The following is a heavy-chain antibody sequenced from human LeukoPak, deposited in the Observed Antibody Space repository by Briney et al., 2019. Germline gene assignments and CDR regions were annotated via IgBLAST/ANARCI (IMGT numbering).Heavy chain of an antibody. CDR1: GYAFTGYH. J-gene: IGHJ4*02. CDR2: INPNSGDT. CDR3: ARDYCSSTSCLFDY. Sequence: ASVKVSCKASGYAFTGYHMHWVRQAPGQGLEWMGRINPNSGDTNYAQKFQGRVAMTGDTSISTAFMELTRLRSDDTAVYYCARDYCSSTSCLFDYWGQGTLVTVSS. V-gene: IGHV1-2*06. D-gene: IGHD2-2*01.